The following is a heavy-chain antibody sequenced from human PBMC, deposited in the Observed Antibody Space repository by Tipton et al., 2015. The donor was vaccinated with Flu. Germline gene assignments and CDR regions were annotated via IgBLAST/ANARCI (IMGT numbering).Heavy chain of an antibody. Sequence: TLSLTCAVSGYSISSGYYWGWIRQPPGKGLEWIGSIYHSGSTYYNPSLKSRVAISLDTFRNQFSLKLTSVTAADTAVYYCATTTYYYGSGSHDYWGQGTLVTVSS. CDR2: IYHSGST. D-gene: IGHD3-10*01. J-gene: IGHJ4*02. CDR3: ATTTYYYGSGSHDY. CDR1: GYSISSGYY. V-gene: IGHV4-38-2*01.